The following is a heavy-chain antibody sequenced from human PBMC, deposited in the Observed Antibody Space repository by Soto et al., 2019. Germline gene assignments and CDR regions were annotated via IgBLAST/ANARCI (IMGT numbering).Heavy chain of an antibody. CDR1: GYTFTSYA. Sequence: ASVKVSCKASGYTFTSYAMHWVRQAPGQRLEWMGWINAGNGNTKYSQKFQGRVTITRDTSASTAYMELSSLRSEDTAVYYCARVGYYYDSSGYPYYWGQGTLVTAPQ. D-gene: IGHD3-22*01. CDR3: ARVGYYYDSSGYPYY. J-gene: IGHJ4*02. CDR2: INAGNGNT. V-gene: IGHV1-3*01.